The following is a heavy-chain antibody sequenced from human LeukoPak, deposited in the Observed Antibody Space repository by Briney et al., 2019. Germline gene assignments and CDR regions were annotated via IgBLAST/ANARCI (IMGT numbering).Heavy chain of an antibody. V-gene: IGHV3-23*01. Sequence: GGSLRLSCAASGFTFSSYAMSWVRQAPGKGLEWVSAINSNGGNTYYADSVEGRFTISRDNSKNTLYLQMNSLETRTRPYYCAKGPIVVMTDWGQGTLVTVSS. CDR2: INSNGGNT. J-gene: IGHJ4*02. CDR3: AKGPIVVMTD. D-gene: IGHD3-22*01. CDR1: GFTFSSYA.